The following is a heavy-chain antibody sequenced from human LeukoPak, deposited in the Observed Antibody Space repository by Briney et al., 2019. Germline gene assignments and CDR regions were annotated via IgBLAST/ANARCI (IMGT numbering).Heavy chain of an antibody. Sequence: GGSLRLSCAASGFTFSNNSMNWVRQAPGKGLEWVSYISSRSRTIYYADSVKGRFTISRDNAKNSLYLQMDSLGPEDTAVYYCARDPYSGNYGTYYYYYMDVWGKGTTVTISS. CDR2: ISSRSRTI. V-gene: IGHV3-48*04. J-gene: IGHJ6*03. CDR3: ARDPYSGNYGTYYYYYMDV. CDR1: GFTFSNNS. D-gene: IGHD1-26*01.